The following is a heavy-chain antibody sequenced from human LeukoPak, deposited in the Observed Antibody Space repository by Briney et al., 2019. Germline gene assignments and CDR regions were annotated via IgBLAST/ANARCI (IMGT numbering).Heavy chain of an antibody. CDR3: AREISTRYNFDY. CDR2: ISYDGSNK. J-gene: IGHJ4*02. D-gene: IGHD2-2*01. V-gene: IGHV3-30-3*01. CDR1: GFTFSSNA. Sequence: GGSLRLSCAASGFTFSSNAMYWVRQAPGKGLEWVAVISYDGSNKYYADSVKGRFTISRDNSKNTLYLQMNSLRGEDTAVYYCAREISTRYNFDYWGQGTLVTVSS.